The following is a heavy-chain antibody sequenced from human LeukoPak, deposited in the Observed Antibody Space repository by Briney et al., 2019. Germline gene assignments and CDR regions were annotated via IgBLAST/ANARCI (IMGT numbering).Heavy chain of an antibody. CDR1: GGSFSGYY. D-gene: IGHD1-26*01. J-gene: IGHJ3*02. V-gene: IGHV4-34*01. CDR2: IYYGGTT. Sequence: SETLSLTCAVYGGSFSGYYWSWIRQPPGKGLEWIGSIYYGGTTYYNPSLKSRVTISVDTSKNQFSLKLSSVTAADTAVFYCTRMREGIVGAHGAFDIWGQGTMVTVSS. CDR3: TRMREGIVGAHGAFDI.